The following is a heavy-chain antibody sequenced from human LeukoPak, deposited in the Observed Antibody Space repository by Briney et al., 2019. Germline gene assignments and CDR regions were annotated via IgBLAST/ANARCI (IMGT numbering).Heavy chain of an antibody. J-gene: IGHJ5*02. V-gene: IGHV1-46*01. Sequence: RASVKVSCKASGYTFTSYYMHWVRQAPGQGLEWMGIINPSGGSTSYAQKFQGRVTMTRDMSTSTVYMELSSLRSEDTAVYYCARDRSTGAILNWFDPWGQGTLVTVSS. CDR2: INPSGGST. CDR1: GYTFTSYY. CDR3: ARDRSTGAILNWFDP. D-gene: IGHD3-3*01.